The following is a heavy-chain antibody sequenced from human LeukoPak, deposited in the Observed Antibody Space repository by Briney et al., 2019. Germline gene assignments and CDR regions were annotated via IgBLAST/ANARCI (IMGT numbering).Heavy chain of an antibody. CDR2: IYTSGST. D-gene: IGHD2-2*02. V-gene: IGHV4-4*07. J-gene: IGHJ3*02. CDR3: ARDGRSTPLGYCSSTSCYTDDAFDI. Sequence: SETLSLTCTVSGGSISSYYWSWIRQPAGKGLEWIGRIYTSGSTNYNPSLKGRVTMSVDTSKNQFSLKLSSVTAADTAVYYCARDGRSTPLGYCSSTSCYTDDAFDIWGQGTMVTVSS. CDR1: GGSISSYY.